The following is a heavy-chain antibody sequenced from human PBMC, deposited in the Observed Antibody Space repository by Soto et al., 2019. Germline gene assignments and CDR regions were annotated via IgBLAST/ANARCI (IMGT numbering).Heavy chain of an antibody. CDR2: ISYDGTNK. V-gene: IGHV3-30*18. D-gene: IGHD5-18*01. Sequence: QVQLVESGGGVVQPRRSLRLSCAASGVTFSSYGMHWVRQAPGKGLEWVAVISYDGTNKYYADSVKGRFTISRDDSKNTLYLQMNSLRPEDTAVYYCAKEKATRGYSFLVDYWGQGTLVTVSS. CDR1: GVTFSSYG. CDR3: AKEKATRGYSFLVDY. J-gene: IGHJ4*02.